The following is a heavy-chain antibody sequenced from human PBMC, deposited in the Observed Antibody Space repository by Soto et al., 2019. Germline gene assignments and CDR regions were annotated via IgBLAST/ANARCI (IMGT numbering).Heavy chain of an antibody. V-gene: IGHV4-39*01. CDR3: ARSHYTYGLLIDY. Sequence: AETLSLTCSVSGDSITTNGYYFCCIRQPPGNGLQWIGNVYWTGSTFSHPSLTSRVIISVDTSKNEFSLRLTSVTAADTAVYYCARSHYTYGLLIDYWGPGTLVTVSS. CDR1: GDSITTNGYY. CDR2: VYWTGST. J-gene: IGHJ4*02. D-gene: IGHD2-8*01.